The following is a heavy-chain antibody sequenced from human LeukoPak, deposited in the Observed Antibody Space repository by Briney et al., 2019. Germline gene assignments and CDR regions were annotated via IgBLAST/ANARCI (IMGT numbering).Heavy chain of an antibody. CDR3: AREGDYSSSWYDGFEGFDY. CDR1: GYTFTSYG. J-gene: IGHJ4*02. CDR2: ISAYNGNT. V-gene: IGHV1-18*01. D-gene: IGHD6-13*01. Sequence: ASVKVSCKASGYTFTSYGISWVRQAPGQGLEWMGWISAYNGNTNYAQKLQGRVTMTTDTSTSTAYMELRSLRSDDTAVYYCAREGDYSSSWYDGFEGFDYWGQGTLVTVSS.